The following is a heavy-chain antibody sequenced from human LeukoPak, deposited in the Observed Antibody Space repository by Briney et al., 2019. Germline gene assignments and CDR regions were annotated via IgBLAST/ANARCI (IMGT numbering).Heavy chain of an antibody. Sequence: PSETLSLTCTVWGGSISSYYWSWIRQPPGKGLEWIGYIYYSGSTNYNPSLKSRVTISVDTSKNQFSLKVSSVTAADTAVYYCARDVGDGMDVWGKGTTVTVSS. CDR3: ARDVGDGMDV. V-gene: IGHV4-59*01. D-gene: IGHD1-26*01. CDR2: IYYSGST. CDR1: GGSISSYY. J-gene: IGHJ6*04.